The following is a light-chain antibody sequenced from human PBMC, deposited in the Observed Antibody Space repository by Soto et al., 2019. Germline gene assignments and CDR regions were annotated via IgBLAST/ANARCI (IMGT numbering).Light chain of an antibody. J-gene: IGKJ2*01. CDR1: QDISGY. CDR2: AAS. V-gene: IGKV1-9*01. CDR3: QQLNSFPLA. Sequence: DIQLTQSPSFLSASVGDRVTITCRASQDISGYLAWYQQKPGKAPTLLIYAASTLQSGVPSRFSGSGSGTKFTLTISSLQPEDSATYYCQQLNSFPLAFGQGTKLEIK.